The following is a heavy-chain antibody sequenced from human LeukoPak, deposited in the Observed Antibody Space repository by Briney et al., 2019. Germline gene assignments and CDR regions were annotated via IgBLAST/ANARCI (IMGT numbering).Heavy chain of an antibody. CDR1: GLTFINAW. V-gene: IGHV3-15*01. J-gene: IGHJ3*02. CDR2: IKSKTDLATA. Sequence: GGSLRLSCAASGLTFINAWMSWVRQAPGKGVEWVGRIKSKTDLATADYAAPVRGRFTISRDDSRNTLYLQMNSLRTEDTAVYYGTAGVEPIWGQGTMVTVSS. CDR3: TAGVEPI.